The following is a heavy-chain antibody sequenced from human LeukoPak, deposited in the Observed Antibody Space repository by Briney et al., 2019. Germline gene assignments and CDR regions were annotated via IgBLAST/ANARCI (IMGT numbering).Heavy chain of an antibody. J-gene: IGHJ6*02. CDR1: GFTFSDYY. V-gene: IGHV3-11*01. D-gene: IGHD2-21*01. CDR2: ISSSGSTI. Sequence: GGSLRLSCAAPGFTFSDYYMSWIRQAPGKGLEWVSYISSSGSTIYYADSVKGRFTISRDNAKNSLYLQMNSLRAEDTAVYYCAREFRGVYYYYGMDVWGQGTTVTVSS. CDR3: AREFRGVYYYYGMDV.